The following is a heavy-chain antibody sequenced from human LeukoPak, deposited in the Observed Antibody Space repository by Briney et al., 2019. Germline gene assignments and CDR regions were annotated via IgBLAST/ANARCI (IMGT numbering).Heavy chain of an antibody. Sequence: PSETLSLTCADYGGSCSGYYWSSIRHPPGKGLDCSGEIYHSGCTNYNPSLRSRVTISVDTSKNQFSLKLSSVTAADTALYYCARLRSPGAWVELPRWAFDYWGQVTLVTVSS. J-gene: IGHJ4*02. CDR2: IYHSGCT. V-gene: IGHV4-34*01. CDR3: ARLRSPGAWVELPRWAFDY. D-gene: IGHD1-26*01. CDR1: GGSCSGYY.